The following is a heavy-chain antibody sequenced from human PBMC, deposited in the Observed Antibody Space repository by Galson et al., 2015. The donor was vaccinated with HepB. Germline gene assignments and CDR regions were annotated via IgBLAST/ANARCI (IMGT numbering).Heavy chain of an antibody. CDR1: GFTFTDYY. CDR3: AGDTYGSGIQDAFDI. Sequence: SLRLSCAASGFTFTDYYMTWVRQAPGKGLEWVSYISSTGSPIYYADSVKGRFTISRDNAKNSLYLQMNSLRDEDTAVYYCAGDTYGSGIQDAFDIWAQGTMVTVSS. D-gene: IGHD3-10*01. V-gene: IGHV3-11*04. CDR2: ISSTGSPI. J-gene: IGHJ3*02.